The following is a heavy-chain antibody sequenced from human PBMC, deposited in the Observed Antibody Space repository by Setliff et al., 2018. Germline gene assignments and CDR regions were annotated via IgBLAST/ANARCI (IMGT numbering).Heavy chain of an antibody. CDR3: ARDLQYYYDSSPHHGDY. V-gene: IGHV7-4-1*02. D-gene: IGHD3-22*01. CDR2: INTNTGNP. Sequence: ASVKVSCKASGYTFTSYAMNWVRQAPGQGLEWMGWINTNTGNPTYAQGFTGRFVFSLDTSVSTAYLQISSLKAEDTAVYYCARDLQYYYDSSPHHGDYWGQGTLVTVSS. CDR1: GYTFTSYA. J-gene: IGHJ4*02.